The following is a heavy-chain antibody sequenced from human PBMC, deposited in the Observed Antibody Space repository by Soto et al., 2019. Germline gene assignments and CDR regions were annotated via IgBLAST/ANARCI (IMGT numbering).Heavy chain of an antibody. CDR2: IWYDGSNK. CDR1: GFTFSSYG. CDR3: ARDSSSRYYGMDV. V-gene: IGHV3-33*01. J-gene: IGHJ6*02. Sequence: PGGSLRLSCAASGFTFSSYGMHWVRQVPGKGLEWVAVIWYDGSNKYYADSVKGRFTISRDNSKNTLYLQMNSLRAEDTAVYYCARDSSSRYYGMDVWGQGTTVTVSS. D-gene: IGHD2-2*01.